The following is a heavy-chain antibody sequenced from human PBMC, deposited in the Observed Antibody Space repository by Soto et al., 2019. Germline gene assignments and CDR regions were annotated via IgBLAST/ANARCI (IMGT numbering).Heavy chain of an antibody. CDR2: ISASGGST. J-gene: IGHJ6*02. CDR3: AKTYENYYYYGMDV. D-gene: IGHD3-22*01. Sequence: LTWVRQAPGKGLEWVSAISASGGSTYYADSVKGRFTISRDNSKNTLYLQMNSLRAEDTAVYYCAKTYENYYYYGMDVWGQGTTVTVSS. V-gene: IGHV3-23*01.